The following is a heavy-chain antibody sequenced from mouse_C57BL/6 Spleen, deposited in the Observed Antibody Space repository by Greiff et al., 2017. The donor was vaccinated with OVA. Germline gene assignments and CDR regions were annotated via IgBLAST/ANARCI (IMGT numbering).Heavy chain of an antibody. Sequence: VQRVESGAELARPGASVKMSCKASGYTFTSYTMHWVKQRPGQGLEWIGYINPSSGYTKYNQKFKDKATLTADKSSSTAYMQLSSLTSEDSAVYYCARGDNPDYWGQGTTLTVSS. CDR3: ARGDNPDY. CDR1: GYTFTSYT. D-gene: IGHD1-3*01. CDR2: INPSSGYT. V-gene: IGHV1-4*01. J-gene: IGHJ2*01.